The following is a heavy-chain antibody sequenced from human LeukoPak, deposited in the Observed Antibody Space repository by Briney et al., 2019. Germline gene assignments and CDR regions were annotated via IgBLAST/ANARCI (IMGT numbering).Heavy chain of an antibody. Sequence: PGRSLRLSCAASGFTFDDYAMHWVRQAPGKGLEWVSGISWNSGSIGYADSVKGRFTISRDNAKNSLYLQMNSLRAEDTAVYYCARNPGGYCSSTSCHVQYNWFDPWGQGTLVTVSS. CDR3: ARNPGGYCSSTSCHVQYNWFDP. V-gene: IGHV3-9*01. CDR1: GFTFDDYA. D-gene: IGHD2-2*01. CDR2: ISWNSGSI. J-gene: IGHJ5*02.